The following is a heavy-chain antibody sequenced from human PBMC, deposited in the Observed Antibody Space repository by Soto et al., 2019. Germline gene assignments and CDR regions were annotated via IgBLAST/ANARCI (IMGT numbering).Heavy chain of an antibody. D-gene: IGHD1-20*01. V-gene: IGHV3-23*01. CDR1: GFTFSDYA. J-gene: IGHJ4*02. Sequence: VQLLESGGGLVHPGGSLRLSCAASGFTFSDYAMTWVRQAPGKGLEWLSSINGRGDDTFYMDSVKGRFTVSRDNAKSNLYLNMSSLRADDPATYFCARDYNELARLDQIKFWGLGTLVTVSS. CDR3: ARDYNELARLDQIKF. CDR2: INGRGDDT.